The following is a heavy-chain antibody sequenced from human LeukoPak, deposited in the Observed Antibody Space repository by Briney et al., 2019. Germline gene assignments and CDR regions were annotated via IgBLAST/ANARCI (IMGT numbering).Heavy chain of an antibody. CDR3: ARDSWGSVDY. Sequence: GGSLRLSCAASGFTFGSYSMNWVRQAPRKGLEWVSSIGSTGNYIKYADSLEGRFTISRDNSKNTLYLQMNSLRAEDTAVYYCARDSWGSVDYWGQGTLVTVSS. CDR2: IGSTGNYI. D-gene: IGHD7-27*01. J-gene: IGHJ4*02. V-gene: IGHV3-21*04. CDR1: GFTFGSYS.